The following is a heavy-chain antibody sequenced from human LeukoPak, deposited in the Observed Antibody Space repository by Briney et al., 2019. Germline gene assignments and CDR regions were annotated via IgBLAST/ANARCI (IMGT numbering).Heavy chain of an antibody. V-gene: IGHV4-4*02. J-gene: IGHJ4*02. CDR1: GGPISSSNW. Sequence: SEALSLTCAVSGGPISSSNWWSWVRQPPGKGLEWIGEIYHSGSTNYNPSLKSRVTISVDKSKNQFSLKLSSVTAADTAVYYCARKPTGYSYGSDFDYWGQGTLVTVSS. CDR3: ARKPTGYSYGSDFDY. CDR2: IYHSGST. D-gene: IGHD5-18*01.